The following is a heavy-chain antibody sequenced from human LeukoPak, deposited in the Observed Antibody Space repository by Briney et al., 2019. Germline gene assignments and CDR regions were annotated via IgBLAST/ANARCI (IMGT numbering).Heavy chain of an antibody. J-gene: IGHJ4*02. V-gene: IGHV1-2*06. CDR3: AGETGYSSSWYLD. CDR1: GYTFTGYY. D-gene: IGHD6-13*01. CDR2: INPNSGGT. Sequence: GASVKVSCKASGYTFTGYYMHWVRQAPGQGLEWMGRINPNSGGTNYAQKFQGRVTMTRDTSISTAYMELSSLRSEDTAVYYCAGETGYSSSWYLDWGQGTLVTVSS.